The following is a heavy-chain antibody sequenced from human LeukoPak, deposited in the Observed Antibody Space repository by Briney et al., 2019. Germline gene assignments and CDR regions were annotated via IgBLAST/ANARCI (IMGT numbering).Heavy chain of an antibody. D-gene: IGHD3-10*01. CDR1: GFTFSSYW. CDR3: ARVNDGSGIWAPIYYYYYGMDV. CDR2: INSDGSST. J-gene: IGHJ6*02. Sequence: TGGSLRLSCAASGFTFSSYWMHWVRQAPGKGLVWVSRINSDGSSTSYADSVEGRFTISRDNAKNTLYLQMNSLRAEDTAVYYCARVNDGSGIWAPIYYYYYGMDVWGQGTTVTVSS. V-gene: IGHV3-74*01.